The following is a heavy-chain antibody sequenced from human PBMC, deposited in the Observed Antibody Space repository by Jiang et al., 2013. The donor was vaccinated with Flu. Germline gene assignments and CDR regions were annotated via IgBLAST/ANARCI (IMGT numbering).Heavy chain of an antibody. CDR2: IIPIFGTA. Sequence: VKKPGSSVKVSCKASGGTFSSYAISWVRQAPGQGLEWMGGIIPIFGTANYAQKFQGRVTITADKSTSTAYMELSSLRSEDTAVYYCARDLKATGTTQFDPWGQGTLVTVSS. CDR1: GGTFSSYA. D-gene: IGHD1-7*01. CDR3: ARDLKATGTTQFDP. V-gene: IGHV1-69*06. J-gene: IGHJ5*02.